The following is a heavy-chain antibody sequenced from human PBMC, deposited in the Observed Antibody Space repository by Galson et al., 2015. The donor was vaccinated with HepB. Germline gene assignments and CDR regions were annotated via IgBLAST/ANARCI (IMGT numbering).Heavy chain of an antibody. CDR1: GGSISSGGYY. Sequence: TLSLTCTVSGGSISSGGYYWSWIRQHPGKGLEWIGYIYYSGSTYYNPSLKSRVTISVDTSKNQFSLKLSSVTAADTAVYYCARARFAYCGGDCYSNGDFFDYWGQGTLVTVSS. CDR3: ARARFAYCGGDCYSNGDFFDY. D-gene: IGHD2-21*01. J-gene: IGHJ4*02. CDR2: IYYSGST. V-gene: IGHV4-31*03.